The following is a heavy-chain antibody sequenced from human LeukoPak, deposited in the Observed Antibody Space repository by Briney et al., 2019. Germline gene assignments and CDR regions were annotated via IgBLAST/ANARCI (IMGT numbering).Heavy chain of an antibody. CDR1: GFTFSTYA. V-gene: IGHV4-59*08. J-gene: IGHJ4*02. CDR2: IYYSGST. D-gene: IGHD3-10*01. Sequence: GSLRLSCAASGFTFSTYAMSWIRQPPGKGLEWIGYIYYSGSTNYNPSLKSRVTISVDTSKNQFSLKLSSVTAADTAVYYCARHYYGSGSYHLDYWGQGALVTVSS. CDR3: ARHYYGSGSYHLDY.